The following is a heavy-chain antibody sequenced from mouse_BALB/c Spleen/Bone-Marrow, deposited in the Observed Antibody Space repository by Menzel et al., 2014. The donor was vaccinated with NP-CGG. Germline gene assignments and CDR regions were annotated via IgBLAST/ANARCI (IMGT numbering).Heavy chain of an antibody. D-gene: IGHD2-14*01. V-gene: IGHV5-12-2*01. J-gene: IGHJ4*01. Sequence: DVKLVESGGGLVQPGGSLKLSCAASGFTFNSNTMSWVRQTPEKRLEWVAYITNGGGATYYLDTVKGRFTISRDSAKNALYLQMSSLKSEDTAMYYCARPRYPFYAMDSWGQRTSVTVSS. CDR3: ARPRYPFYAMDS. CDR2: ITNGGGAT. CDR1: GFTFNSNT.